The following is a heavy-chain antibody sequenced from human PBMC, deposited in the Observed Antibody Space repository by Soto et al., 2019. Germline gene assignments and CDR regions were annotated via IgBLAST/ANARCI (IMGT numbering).Heavy chain of an antibody. CDR1: GFTFSSYA. V-gene: IGHV3-23*01. CDR3: AKAHGRGVAHNWCGP. J-gene: IGHJ5*02. Sequence: GGSLRLSCAASGFTFSSYAMSWVRQAPGKGLEWVSAISGSGGSTYYADSVKGRFTISRDNSKNTLYLQMNSLRAEDTAVYYCAKAHGRGVAHNWCGPWGRGTLVTVSS. CDR2: ISGSGGST. D-gene: IGHD3-3*01.